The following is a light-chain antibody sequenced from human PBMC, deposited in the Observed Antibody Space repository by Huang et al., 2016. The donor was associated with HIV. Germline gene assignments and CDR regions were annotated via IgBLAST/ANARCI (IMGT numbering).Light chain of an antibody. V-gene: IGKV3-11*01. Sequence: EIVLTQSPDTLSLSPGERATLSCRASQTVSNYLAWYQHKPGQSPRLLIYDASKRAAGIRARFSGSGSGTDFTLSISSLEPEDFAVYYCQQRDNWPPMYTFGQGTKLEIK. CDR1: QTVSNY. CDR2: DAS. J-gene: IGKJ2*01. CDR3: QQRDNWPPMYT.